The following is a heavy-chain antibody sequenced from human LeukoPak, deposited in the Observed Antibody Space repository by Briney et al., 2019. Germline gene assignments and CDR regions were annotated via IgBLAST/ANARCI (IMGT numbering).Heavy chain of an antibody. J-gene: IGHJ4*02. Sequence: GASVKASCKASGYTFTNYYIHWVRQAPGRGLDWMGTINPSVGTTRSAQGRVTLTRDTSTNTVYMELSTLRSEDTAVYYCARSVFPYYSGSGSPYNVDVRRNSCVDFWGQGTLVTVSS. CDR3: ARSVFPYYSGSGSPYNVDVRRNSCVDF. D-gene: IGHD3-10*01. CDR2: INPSVGTT. CDR1: GYTFTNYY. V-gene: IGHV1-46*01.